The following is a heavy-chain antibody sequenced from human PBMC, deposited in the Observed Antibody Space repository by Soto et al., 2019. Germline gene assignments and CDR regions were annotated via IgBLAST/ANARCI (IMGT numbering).Heavy chain of an antibody. Sequence: GGSLRLSCVASGFTFSDSFMSWIRQAPGKGLEWVSYISSSNNYTNYGDSVKGRFTISRDNAKNSLYLQMNSLRAGDTAVYYCASSRGYSYGNWFDPWGQGTLVTVSS. CDR1: GFTFSDSF. CDR3: ASSRGYSYGNWFDP. D-gene: IGHD5-18*01. CDR2: ISSSNNYT. V-gene: IGHV3-11*06. J-gene: IGHJ5*02.